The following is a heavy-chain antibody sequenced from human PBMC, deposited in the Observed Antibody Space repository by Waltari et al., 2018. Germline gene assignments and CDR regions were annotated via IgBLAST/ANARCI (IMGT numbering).Heavy chain of an antibody. CDR3: ARLGFGSGIEGAWFDP. V-gene: IGHV4-4*07. D-gene: IGHD3-10*01. CDR2: IYSSGTT. CDR1: GASISTNY. J-gene: IGHJ5*02. Sequence: HVQLHESGPGLVKPSETLSLTCTVSGASISTNYWSWLRTPAGKGLEWIGRIYSSGTTNYNTSLKSRVTMSVDRSKNQLSLKVQSVTAADTAVYYCARLGFGSGIEGAWFDPWGQGTQVTVSS.